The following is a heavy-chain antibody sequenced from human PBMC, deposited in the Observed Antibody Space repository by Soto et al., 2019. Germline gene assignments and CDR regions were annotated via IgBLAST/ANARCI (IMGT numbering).Heavy chain of an antibody. CDR2: ISPGESDV. CDR3: ARHEQYYYHFYGMDV. Sequence: GESLKLSCKASGYSFTTYWLAWARQAPGKGLEWVGSISPGESDVRYSPSFRGQVTISADNSITTAYVQWNTLKASDTATYYCARHEQYYYHFYGMDVWGQGTTVTVSS. CDR1: GYSFTTYW. J-gene: IGHJ6*02. V-gene: IGHV5-51*01.